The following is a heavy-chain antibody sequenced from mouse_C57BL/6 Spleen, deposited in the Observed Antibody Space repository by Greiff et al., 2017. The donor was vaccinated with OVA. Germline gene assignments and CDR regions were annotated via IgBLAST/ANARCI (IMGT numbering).Heavy chain of an antibody. D-gene: IGHD2-1*01. CDR3: ARSYYRNGGYFDV. V-gene: IGHV1-80*01. Sequence: VQVVESGAELVKPGASVKISCKASGYAFSSYWMNWVKQRPGKGLEWIGQIYPGDGDTNYNGKFKGKATLTADKSSSTAYMQLSSLTSEDSAVYFWARSYYRNGGYFDVWGTGTTVTVSS. J-gene: IGHJ1*03. CDR1: GYAFSSYW. CDR2: IYPGDGDT.